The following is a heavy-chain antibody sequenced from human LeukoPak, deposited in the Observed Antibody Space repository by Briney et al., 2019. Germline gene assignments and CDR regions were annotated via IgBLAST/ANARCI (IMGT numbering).Heavy chain of an antibody. CDR1: GGSISSYY. Sequence: PSETLSLTCTVSGGSISSYYWSWIRQPPGKGLEWIGYIYYSGSTNYNPSLKSRVTISVDTSKNQFSLKLSSVTAADTAVYYCARARSGSYFSEFFRYLYYNWFDPWGQGTLVTVSS. J-gene: IGHJ5*02. CDR3: ARARSGSYFSEFFRYLYYNWFDP. CDR2: IYYSGST. V-gene: IGHV4-59*12. D-gene: IGHD1-26*01.